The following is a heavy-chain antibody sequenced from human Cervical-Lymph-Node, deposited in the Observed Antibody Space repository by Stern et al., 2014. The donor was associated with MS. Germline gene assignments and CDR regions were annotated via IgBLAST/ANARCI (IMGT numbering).Heavy chain of an antibody. J-gene: IGHJ3*01. V-gene: IGHV7-4-1*02. D-gene: IGHD6-6*01. CDR1: GYTFTNYA. CDR2: VNTNTGNP. Sequence: VQLVESGSELKEPGASVKISCKTSGYTFTNYAMNWVRQAPGQGLEWMGWVNTNTGNPTYAQGFTGRFVFSLDTSVSTAYLQIRSLRPEDAAVYYCSRGAIGARPRVYGFDFWGQGTTVTVST. CDR3: SRGAIGARPRVYGFDF.